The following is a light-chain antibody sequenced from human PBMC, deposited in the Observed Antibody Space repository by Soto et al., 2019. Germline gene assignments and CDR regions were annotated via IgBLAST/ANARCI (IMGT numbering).Light chain of an antibody. V-gene: IGKV3-20*01. Sequence: EIVLTQSPGTLCLSPGERATLSRRASQRVSGNYLAWYQQRPGQAPRLLIYGASSRATGIPDRFSGSGSGTDFTLTISRLEPEDFAVYYCQQYASAPPITFGQGTRLENK. CDR2: GAS. J-gene: IGKJ5*01. CDR1: QRVSGNY. CDR3: QQYASAPPIT.